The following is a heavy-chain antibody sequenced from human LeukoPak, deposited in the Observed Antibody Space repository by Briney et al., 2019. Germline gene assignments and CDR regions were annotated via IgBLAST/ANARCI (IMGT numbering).Heavy chain of an antibody. Sequence: PGGSLRLSCAASGFTFSNAWMSWVRQAPGKGLEWVDRIKSKTDGGTTDYAAPVKGRFTISRDDSKNTLYLQMNSLKTEDTAVYYCTTAALYYYGSGSYFYYWGQGTLVTVSS. V-gene: IGHV3-15*01. CDR2: IKSKTDGGTT. J-gene: IGHJ4*02. CDR3: TTAALYYYGSGSYFYY. D-gene: IGHD3-10*01. CDR1: GFTFSNAW.